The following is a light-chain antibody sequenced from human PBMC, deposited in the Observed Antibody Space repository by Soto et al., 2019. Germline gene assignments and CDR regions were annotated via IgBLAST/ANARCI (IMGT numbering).Light chain of an antibody. CDR2: SNN. V-gene: IGLV1-44*01. CDR3: AAWDDSLKGV. J-gene: IGLJ2*01. CDR1: SSNIGSNT. Sequence: QSVLTQPPSASGTPGQRVTISCSGSSSNIGSNTVNWYQQLPGTAPKLLIYSNNQRPSGFPDRFSGSKSGTSASLAISGLQSEDEADYYFAAWDDSLKGVFGGGTKLTVL.